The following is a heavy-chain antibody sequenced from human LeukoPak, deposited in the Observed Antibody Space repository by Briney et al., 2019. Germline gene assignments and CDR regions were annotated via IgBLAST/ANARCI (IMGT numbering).Heavy chain of an antibody. Sequence: PSETLSLTCTVSGGALTTRGYYWAWIRQSPGRGLEWIESIYYGGNTNYNPSFKSRVTISVDMSKNQFSLKLISVTAADAAVYYCARVAPLGYQRHEGHYMDVWGKGTTVTVSS. D-gene: IGHD2-2*01. CDR2: IYYGGNT. CDR3: ARVAPLGYQRHEGHYMDV. V-gene: IGHV4-39*07. CDR1: GGALTTRGYY. J-gene: IGHJ6*03.